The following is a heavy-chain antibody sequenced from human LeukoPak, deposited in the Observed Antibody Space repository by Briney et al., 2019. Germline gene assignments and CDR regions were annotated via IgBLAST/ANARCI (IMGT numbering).Heavy chain of an antibody. CDR1: GFTFDDYG. CDR3: AKGRYYGSGKWGYFEY. D-gene: IGHD3-10*01. V-gene: IGHV3-20*04. CDR2: INWNGGSI. J-gene: IGHJ4*02. Sequence: GGSLRLSCAASGFTFDDYGMTWVRQAPGKGLEWVSGINWNGGSIGYADSVKGRFTISRDNAKMSLYLQMNSLRAEDTAVYYCAKGRYYGSGKWGYFEYWGQGTLVTVSS.